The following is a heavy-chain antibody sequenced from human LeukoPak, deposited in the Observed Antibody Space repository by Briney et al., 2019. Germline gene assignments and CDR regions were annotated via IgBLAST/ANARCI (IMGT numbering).Heavy chain of an antibody. V-gene: IGHV4-59*01. CDR3: ARIQGDGFDP. CDR2: ISYSGST. CDR1: GGSISSYY. Sequence: PSETLSLTCSVSGGSISSYYWSWIRQPPGKGLEWIGYISYSGSTNYNPSLKSRVTISVDTSKNQFSLKLSSVTAADTAVYYCARIQGDGFDPWGQGTLVTVSS. J-gene: IGHJ5*02. D-gene: IGHD3-16*01.